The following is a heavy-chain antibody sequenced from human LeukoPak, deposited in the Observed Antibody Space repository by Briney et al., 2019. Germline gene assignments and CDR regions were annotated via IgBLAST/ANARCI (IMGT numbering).Heavy chain of an antibody. CDR3: ARIGSGSYLGWFDP. D-gene: IGHD3-10*01. J-gene: IGHJ5*02. V-gene: IGHV4-4*02. CDR1: GGSISSSNW. CDR2: IYHSGST. Sequence: SGTLSLTCAVSGGSISSSNWWSWVRQPPGKGREWIGEIYHSGSTNYNPSLKSRVTISVDKSKNQFSLKLSSVTAADTAVYYCARIGSGSYLGWFDPWGQGTLVTVSS.